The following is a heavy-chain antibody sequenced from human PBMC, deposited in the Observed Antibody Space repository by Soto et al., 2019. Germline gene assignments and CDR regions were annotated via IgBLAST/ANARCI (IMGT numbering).Heavy chain of an antibody. CDR1: VFTSSG. D-gene: IGHD3-3*01. J-gene: IGHJ3*01. Sequence: ASVKVSCKASVFTSSGISWVRQAPGQRLEWMGWISTNNGNSIYAQKFQGRVIMTMDTSTTAVHMDLRSLRPDDTAVHLCAREWILGLFDAYDLWGQGTMVTVSS. CDR3: AREWILGLFDAYDL. CDR2: ISTNNGNS. V-gene: IGHV1-18*04.